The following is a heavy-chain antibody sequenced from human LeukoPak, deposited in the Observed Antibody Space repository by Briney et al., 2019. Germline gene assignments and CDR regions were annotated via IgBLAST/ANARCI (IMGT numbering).Heavy chain of an antibody. Sequence: SETLSLTCTVSGGSISSSSYYWGWIRQPPGKGLEWIGYIYYSGSTNYNPSLKSRVTISVGTSKNQFSLKLSSVTAADTAVYYCARAPQVTMVRDWGQGTLVTVSS. D-gene: IGHD3-10*01. J-gene: IGHJ4*02. CDR3: ARAPQVTMVRD. CDR1: GGSISSSSYY. CDR2: IYYSGST. V-gene: IGHV4-61*05.